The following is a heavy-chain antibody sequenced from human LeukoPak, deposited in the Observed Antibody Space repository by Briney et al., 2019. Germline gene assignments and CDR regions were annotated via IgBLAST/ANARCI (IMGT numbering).Heavy chain of an antibody. J-gene: IGHJ5*02. D-gene: IGHD5-24*01. CDR1: GFTFSSYS. CDR2: ISSSSSTI. CDR3: ARDMDTIWFDP. Sequence: PGGSLRLSCAASGFTFSSYSMNWVRQAPGKGLELVSYISSSSSTIYYADSVKGRFTISRDNAKNSLYLQMNSLRAEDTAVYYCARDMDTIWFDPWGQGTLVTVSS. V-gene: IGHV3-48*01.